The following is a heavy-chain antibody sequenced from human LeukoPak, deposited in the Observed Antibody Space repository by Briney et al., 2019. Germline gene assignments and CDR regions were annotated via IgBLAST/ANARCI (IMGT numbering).Heavy chain of an antibody. D-gene: IGHD3-3*01. CDR3: ARVYDAWSGFSQYYFDY. Sequence: GESLKISCKASGYSFANYWIGWVRQTPGKGLEWTGIIYPDDSDVKYSPSFQGQVTISADRSFNTAYLQWRSLKASDTAMYYCARVYDAWSGFSQYYFDYWGQGTLVTVSS. J-gene: IGHJ4*02. V-gene: IGHV5-51*01. CDR2: IYPDDSDV. CDR1: GYSFANYW.